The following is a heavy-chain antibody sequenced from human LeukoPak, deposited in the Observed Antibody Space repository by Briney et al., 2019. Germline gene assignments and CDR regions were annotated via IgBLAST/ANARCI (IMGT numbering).Heavy chain of an antibody. J-gene: IGHJ6*03. D-gene: IGHD2-2*01. CDR3: ARDLWVKGQYQPLRWYYYYMDV. V-gene: IGHV1-2*02. Sequence: GASVKVSCKASGYTFTSYYMHWVRQAPGQGLEWMGWINPNSGGTNYAQKFQGRVTMTRDTSISTAYMELSRLRSDDTAVYYCARDLWVKGQYQPLRWYYYYMDVWGKGTTVTVSS. CDR2: INPNSGGT. CDR1: GYTFTSYY.